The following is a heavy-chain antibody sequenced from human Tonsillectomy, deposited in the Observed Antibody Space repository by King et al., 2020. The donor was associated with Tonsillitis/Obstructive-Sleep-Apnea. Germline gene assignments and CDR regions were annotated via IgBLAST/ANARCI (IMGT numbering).Heavy chain of an antibody. Sequence: QLVQSGGDLVQPGRSLRLSCAASGFTFDDYAMHWVRQAPGKGLEWVSGISWSSSSIGYADSVKGRFTTSRDNAKNSLYLQMNSLRAEDTALYYCAKDMNWRDYSYYYMDVWGKGTTVTVSS. CDR2: ISWSSSSI. V-gene: IGHV3-9*01. CDR3: AKDMNWRDYSYYYMDV. J-gene: IGHJ6*03. CDR1: GFTFDDYA. D-gene: IGHD1-1*01.